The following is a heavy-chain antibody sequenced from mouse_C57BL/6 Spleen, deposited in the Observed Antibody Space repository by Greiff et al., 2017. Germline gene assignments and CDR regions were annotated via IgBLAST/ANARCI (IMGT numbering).Heavy chain of an antibody. CDR1: GFTFSDYY. V-gene: IGHV5-12*01. CDR3: ARHGAMDY. J-gene: IGHJ4*01. CDR2: ISNGGGST. Sequence: EVKLVESGGGLVQPGGSLKLSCAASGFTFSDYYMYWVRQTPEKRLEWVAYISNGGGSTYYPDTVKGRFTISRDNAKNTLYLQMSRLQSEDTAMYYCARHGAMDYWGQGTSVTVSS.